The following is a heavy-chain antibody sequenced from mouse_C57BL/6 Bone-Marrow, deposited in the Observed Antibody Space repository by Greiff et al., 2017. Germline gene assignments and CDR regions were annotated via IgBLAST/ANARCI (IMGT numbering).Heavy chain of an antibody. CDR3: AGDGYCFDY. Sequence: QVQLQQPGAELVKPGASVKLSCKASGYTFTSYWMHWVKQRPGQGLEWIGMIHPNSGSTNYNEKFKSKATLTVDKSSSTAYMQLSSLTSEDSAVYYCAGDGYCFDYWGQGTTLTVSS. D-gene: IGHD2-3*01. J-gene: IGHJ2*01. CDR2: IHPNSGST. V-gene: IGHV1-64*01. CDR1: GYTFTSYW.